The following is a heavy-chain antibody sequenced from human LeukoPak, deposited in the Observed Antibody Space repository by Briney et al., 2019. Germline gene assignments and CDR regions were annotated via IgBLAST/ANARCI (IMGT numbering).Heavy chain of an antibody. Sequence: SETLSLTCTVSGGTFSSYYWSWIRQPPGKGLEWIGYIYYSGSTNYNPSLKSRVTISVDSSKTQCSLRLSSVTAADTAVYYCARGYCSGGSCYFDPWGQGTLVTVSS. D-gene: IGHD2-15*01. V-gene: IGHV4-59*01. J-gene: IGHJ5*02. CDR1: GGTFSSYY. CDR2: IYYSGST. CDR3: ARGYCSGGSCYFDP.